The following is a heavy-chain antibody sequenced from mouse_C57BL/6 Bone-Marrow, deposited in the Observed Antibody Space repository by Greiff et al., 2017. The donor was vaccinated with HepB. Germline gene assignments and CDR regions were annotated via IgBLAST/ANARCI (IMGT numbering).Heavy chain of an antibody. CDR1: GYAFSSYW. Sequence: VQLQQSGAELVKPGASVKISCKASGYAFSSYWMNWVKRRPGKGLEWIGQIYPGDGDTNYNGKFKGKATLTADKSSSTAYMPLSSLTSEDSAVYFCAVFTAWFAYWGQGTLVTVSA. D-gene: IGHD1-1*01. CDR3: AVFTAWFAY. V-gene: IGHV1-80*01. CDR2: IYPGDGDT. J-gene: IGHJ3*01.